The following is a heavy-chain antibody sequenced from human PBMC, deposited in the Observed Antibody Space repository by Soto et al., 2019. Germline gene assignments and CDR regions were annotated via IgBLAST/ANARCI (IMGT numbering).Heavy chain of an antibody. CDR3: AIDRTVYSNDFDY. D-gene: IGHD1-26*01. J-gene: IGHJ4*02. CDR2: ISSSSSYT. V-gene: IGHV3-11*05. CDR1: GFTFSDYY. Sequence: QVQLVESGGGLVKPGGSLRLSCAASGFTFSDYYMTWIRQAPGKGLEWVSYISSSSSYTNYADSVKGRFTISRDNAKNSLYLQLNSLRDEDTAVCYCAIDRTVYSNDFDYWGQGTLVTVSS.